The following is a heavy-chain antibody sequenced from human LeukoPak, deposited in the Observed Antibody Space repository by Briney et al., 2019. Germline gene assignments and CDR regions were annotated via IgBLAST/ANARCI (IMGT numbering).Heavy chain of an antibody. J-gene: IGHJ5*02. Sequence: GGSLRLSCAASGFTFTNSAMSWVRQAPGKGLEWVSAVSDSGDTTYYADSVKGRFTISRDNSKNTVYLQMNSLRAEDTAVYYCAKEASGYSFSVSWGQGTLVAVSS. CDR2: VSDSGDTT. V-gene: IGHV3-23*01. CDR1: GFTFTNSA. CDR3: AKEASGYSFSVS. D-gene: IGHD1-26*01.